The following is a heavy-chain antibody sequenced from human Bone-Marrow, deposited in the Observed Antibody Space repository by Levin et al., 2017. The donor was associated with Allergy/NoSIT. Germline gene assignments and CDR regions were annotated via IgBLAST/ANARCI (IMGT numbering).Heavy chain of an antibody. J-gene: IGHJ5*02. CDR2: MNPNSGNT. CDR1: GYTFTSYD. V-gene: IGHV1-8*01. CDR3: ARARGGDIVVVPAAIHSWFDP. Sequence: ASVKVSCKASGYTFTSYDINWVRQATGQGLEWMGWMNPNSGNTGYAQKFQGRVTMTRNTSISTAYMELSSLRSEDTAVYYCARARGGDIVVVPAAIHSWFDPWGQGTLVTVSS. D-gene: IGHD2-2*02.